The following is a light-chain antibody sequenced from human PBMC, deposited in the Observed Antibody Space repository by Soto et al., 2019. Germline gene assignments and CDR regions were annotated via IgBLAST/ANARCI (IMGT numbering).Light chain of an antibody. CDR2: GAT. J-gene: IGKJ1*01. Sequence: EVVLTQSPATLSVSPGERATLSCRAGQSVSILLAWYQQKPGQAPRLLIHGATTRATGIPARFSGSGSGTEFTLTISSLQSEDFAVYYCQQYNNWPRTFGQGTKVDIK. CDR3: QQYNNWPRT. V-gene: IGKV3-15*01. CDR1: QSVSIL.